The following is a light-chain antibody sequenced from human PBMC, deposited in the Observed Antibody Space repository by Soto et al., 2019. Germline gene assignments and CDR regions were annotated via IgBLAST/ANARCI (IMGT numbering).Light chain of an antibody. V-gene: IGLV1-44*01. CDR2: SNN. CDR1: SSNIGRNT. CDR3: AAWDDSLKAVV. J-gene: IGLJ2*01. Sequence: QLVLTQPPSASGTPGQRVTISCSGSSSNIGRNTVNWYQQLPGTAPKLLIYSNNQRPSGVPDRFSGSKSGTSASLAISGLRSEDEADYCCAAWDDSLKAVVFGGGTKVTVL.